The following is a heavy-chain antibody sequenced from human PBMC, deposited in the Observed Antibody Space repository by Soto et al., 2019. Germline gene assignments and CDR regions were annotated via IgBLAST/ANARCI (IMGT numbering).Heavy chain of an antibody. CDR2: IYYSGST. CDR1: GGSISSGDYY. CDR3: ARAYSSSWYWYYFDY. Sequence: SETLSLTCTVSGGSISSGDYYWSWIRQPPGKGLEWIGYIYYSGSTYYNPSLKSRVTISVDTSKNQFSLKLSSVTAADTAVYYCARAYSSSWYWYYFDYWGQGTLVTVSS. D-gene: IGHD6-13*01. V-gene: IGHV4-30-4*01. J-gene: IGHJ4*02.